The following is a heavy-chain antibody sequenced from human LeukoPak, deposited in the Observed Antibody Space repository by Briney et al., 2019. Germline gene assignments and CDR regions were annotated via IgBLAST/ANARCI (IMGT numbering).Heavy chain of an antibody. V-gene: IGHV4-59*01. CDR1: GVSISSYY. D-gene: IGHD6-19*01. CDR3: ARPAVAGTMGPFDP. CDR2: IYYTGSA. J-gene: IGHJ5*02. Sequence: SETLSLTCTVSGVSISSYYWSWIRQPPGKGLEWIGYIYYTGSANYNPSLKSRVTISVDTSKNQLSLQLSSVTAADTAVYYCARPAVAGTMGPFDPWGQGTLVTVSS.